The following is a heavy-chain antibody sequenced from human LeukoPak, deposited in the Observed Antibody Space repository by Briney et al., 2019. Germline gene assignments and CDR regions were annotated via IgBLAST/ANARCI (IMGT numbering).Heavy chain of an antibody. CDR3: AKDSGDFWSGYYGSNWFDP. J-gene: IGHJ5*02. CDR2: ISGSGGST. Sequence: GGSLRLSCAASGLTFSIYAMSWVRQAPGKGLEWVSAISGSGGSTYYADSVKGRFTISRDNSKNTLYLQMNSLRAEDTAVYYCAKDSGDFWSGYYGSNWFDPWGQGTLVTVSS. CDR1: GLTFSIYA. D-gene: IGHD3-3*01. V-gene: IGHV3-23*01.